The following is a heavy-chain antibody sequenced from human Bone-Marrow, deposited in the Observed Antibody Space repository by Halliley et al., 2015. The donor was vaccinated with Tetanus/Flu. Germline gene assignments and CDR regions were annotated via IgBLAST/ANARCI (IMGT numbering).Heavy chain of an antibody. CDR3: ARVKGLIPTAPLDF. D-gene: IGHD2-2*01. Sequence: GWLGYVPRSGTTYYNPSLKRRLTMSVARSKNEVSLRLRSVTAADTGVYFCARVKGLIPTAPLDFWGQGALVTVSS. CDR2: VPRSGTT. V-gene: IGHV4-30-2*01. J-gene: IGHJ4*02.